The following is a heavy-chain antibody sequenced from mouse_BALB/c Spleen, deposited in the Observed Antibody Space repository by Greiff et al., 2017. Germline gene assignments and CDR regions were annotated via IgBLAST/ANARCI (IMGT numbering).Heavy chain of an antibody. Sequence: VQLKQSGPGLVKPSQSLSLTCTVTGYSITSDYAWNWIRQFPGNKLEWMGYISYSGSTSYNPSLKSRISITRDTSKNQFFLQLNSVTTEDTATYYCSHYYGYVAGFAYWGQGTLVTVSA. V-gene: IGHV3-2*02. J-gene: IGHJ3*01. CDR2: ISYSGST. CDR1: GYSITSDYA. CDR3: SHYYGYVAGFAY. D-gene: IGHD1-2*01.